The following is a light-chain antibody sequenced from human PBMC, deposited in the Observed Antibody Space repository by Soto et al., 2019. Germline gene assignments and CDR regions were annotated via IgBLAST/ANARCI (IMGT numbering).Light chain of an antibody. CDR2: SND. J-gene: IGLJ3*02. Sequence: QSVLTQPPSASGTPGQSVTISCSGSTSNIGSNTVNWYQQLPGTAPKLLVYSNDQRPSGVPDRFSASKSGTSDFLAISGLQSEDEADYDCAVWDDSLNAWVFGGGTKLTVL. CDR3: AVWDDSLNAWV. V-gene: IGLV1-44*01. CDR1: TSNIGSNT.